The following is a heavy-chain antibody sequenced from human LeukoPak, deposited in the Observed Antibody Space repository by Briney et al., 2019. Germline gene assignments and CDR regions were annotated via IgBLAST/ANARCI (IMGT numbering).Heavy chain of an antibody. CDR2: ISSNGGST. J-gene: IGHJ3*02. V-gene: IGHV3-64*02. D-gene: IGHD3-10*01. CDR3: AKDLNWSLVWFGGDVAFDI. Sequence: GGSLRLSCAASGFTFSNYAMHWVRQAPGEGLEYVSAISSNGGSTYYADSVKGRFTISRDNSKNTLFLQMGSLRVEDMAVYYCAKDLNWSLVWFGGDVAFDIWGQGTMVTVSS. CDR1: GFTFSNYA.